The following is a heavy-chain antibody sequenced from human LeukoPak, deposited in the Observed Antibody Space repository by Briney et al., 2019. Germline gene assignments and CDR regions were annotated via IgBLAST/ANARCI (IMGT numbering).Heavy chain of an antibody. J-gene: IGHJ4*02. V-gene: IGHV4-38-2*02. D-gene: IGHD3-10*01. CDR2: IYHTGST. Sequence: KPSETLSLTRTVSGYSINSGYYWGWIRQPPGKGLEWIGSIYHTGSTYYNPSLKRPVTMSVDTSKNQFSLKLSSVTAADTAVYYCARALKLWFGELSDWGQGTLVTVSS. CDR1: GYSINSGYY. CDR3: ARALKLWFGELSD.